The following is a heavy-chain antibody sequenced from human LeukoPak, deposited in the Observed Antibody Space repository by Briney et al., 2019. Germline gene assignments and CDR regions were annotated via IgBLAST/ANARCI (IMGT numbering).Heavy chain of an antibody. CDR2: IYTSGST. Sequence: PSETLSLTCTVSGGSISSGSYYWSWIRQPAGKGLEWIGRIYTSGSTNYNPSLKSRVTISVDTSKNQFSLKLSYVTAADTAVYYCARQEAAVGRIHDYWGQGTLVTVSS. J-gene: IGHJ4*02. CDR1: GGSISSGSYY. CDR3: ARQEAAVGRIHDY. D-gene: IGHD6-13*01. V-gene: IGHV4-61*02.